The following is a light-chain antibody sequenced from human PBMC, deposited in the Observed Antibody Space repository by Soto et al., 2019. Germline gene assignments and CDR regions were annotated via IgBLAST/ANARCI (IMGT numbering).Light chain of an antibody. J-gene: IGKJ4*01. CDR3: QQHAHWPLT. CDR1: QSVGNN. V-gene: IGKV3-11*01. Sequence: EIVLTQSPATLSLSPGERATLSCGASQSVGNNLAWYQQKPGQAPGLLIYEASTRATGIPARFSGSGSGTDFTLTISSLEPEDFEVYYCQQHAHWPLTFGGGTKVDIK. CDR2: EAS.